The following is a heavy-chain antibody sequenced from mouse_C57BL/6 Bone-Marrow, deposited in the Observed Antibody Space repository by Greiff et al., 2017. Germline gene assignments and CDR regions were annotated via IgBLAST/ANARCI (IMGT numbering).Heavy chain of an antibody. CDR2: ISSGGSYT. J-gene: IGHJ1*03. D-gene: IGHD1-1*01. Sequence: EVQLQESGGDLVKPGGSLKLSCAASGFTFSSYGMSWVRQTPDQRLEWVATISSGGSYTYYPDSVKGRFTISRDNAKNTLYLQMSSLKSEDTAMYYCARLGTTVGLDVWGTGTTVTVSS. CDR3: ARLGTTVGLDV. V-gene: IGHV5-6*01. CDR1: GFTFSSYG.